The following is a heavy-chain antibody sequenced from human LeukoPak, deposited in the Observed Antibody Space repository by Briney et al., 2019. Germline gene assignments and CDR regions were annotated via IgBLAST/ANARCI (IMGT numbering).Heavy chain of an antibody. D-gene: IGHD1-26*01. V-gene: IGHV4-59*01. J-gene: IGHJ4*02. CDR3: ARDWELGH. CDR1: GGSIGNFF. CDR2: IYENGRT. Sequence: SEILSLTCTVSGGSIGNFFWSWIRQSPGEGLEWIGFIYENGRTSYNPSLKSRVTISVDMSKNQFSLRLTSMTAADTAVYYCARDWELGHWGRGIPVTVTS.